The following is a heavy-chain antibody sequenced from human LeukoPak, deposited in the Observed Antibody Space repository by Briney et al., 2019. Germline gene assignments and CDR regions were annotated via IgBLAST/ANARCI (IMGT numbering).Heavy chain of an antibody. CDR1: GYTFTSYY. D-gene: IGHD3-9*01. Sequence: GASVTVSCKASGYTFTSYYMHWVRQAPGQGLEWMGIINPSGGSTSYAQKFQGRVTMTRDMSTSTVYMELSSLRSEDTAVYYCARANFDWLPPRDYWGQGTLVTVSS. J-gene: IGHJ4*02. CDR2: INPSGGST. V-gene: IGHV1-46*01. CDR3: ARANFDWLPPRDY.